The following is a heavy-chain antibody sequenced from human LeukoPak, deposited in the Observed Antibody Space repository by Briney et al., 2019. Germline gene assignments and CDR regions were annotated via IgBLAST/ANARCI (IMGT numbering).Heavy chain of an antibody. CDR1: GGSISSSSYY. J-gene: IGHJ4*02. D-gene: IGHD3-22*01. CDR3: ARDGGNDSSGYYIDY. V-gene: IGHV4-39*07. Sequence: SETLSLTCTVSGGSISSSSYYWGWIRQPPGKGLEWIGSIYYSGSTYYNPSLKSRVTISVDTSKNQFSLKLSSVTAADTAVYYCARDGGNDSSGYYIDYWGQGTLVTVSS. CDR2: IYYSGST.